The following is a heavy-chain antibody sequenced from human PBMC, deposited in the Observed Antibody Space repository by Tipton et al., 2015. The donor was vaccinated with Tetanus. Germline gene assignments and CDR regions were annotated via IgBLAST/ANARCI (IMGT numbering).Heavy chain of an antibody. CDR3: ARDGDYGDLNWFDP. Sequence: TLSLTCAVYGGSFSGYYWSWIRQPPGKGLEWIGEINHSGSTNYNPSLKSRVTISVDTSKNQFSLKLSSVTAADTAVYYCARDGDYGDLNWFDPWGQGTLVTVSS. D-gene: IGHD4-17*01. J-gene: IGHJ5*02. CDR2: INHSGST. CDR1: GGSFSGYY. V-gene: IGHV4-34*01.